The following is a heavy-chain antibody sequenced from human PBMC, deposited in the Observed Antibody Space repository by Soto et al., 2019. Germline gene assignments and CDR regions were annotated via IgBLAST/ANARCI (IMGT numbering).Heavy chain of an antibody. CDR2: IYSDAST. CDR1: GFSVSDIY. D-gene: IGHD6-13*01. Sequence: HPGGSLRLSCAGSGFSVSDIYMSWVRQAPGKGLEWVSLIYSDASTYYADSVKGRFTISRDNSKNTLFLQMNSLRAEDTAVYYCARVDTLTAGVHYWGLGTLVTV. J-gene: IGHJ4*02. CDR3: ARVDTLTAGVHY. V-gene: IGHV3-66*01.